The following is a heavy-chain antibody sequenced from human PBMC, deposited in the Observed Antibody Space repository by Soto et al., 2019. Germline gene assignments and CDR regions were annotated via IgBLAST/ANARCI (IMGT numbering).Heavy chain of an antibody. J-gene: IGHJ6*02. CDR2: IGSTGDT. V-gene: IGHV3-13*01. Sequence: GGSLRLSCEASGFTFSSYDMHWVRQATGKGLEWVSGIGSTGDTYYPGSVKGRFTISREYGKNFLYLQMNSLRAGDTAVYYCARAGSYWLRDYYYYGMDVWGPGTTVTVSS. CDR1: GFTFSSYD. D-gene: IGHD3-10*01. CDR3: ARAGSYWLRDYYYYGMDV.